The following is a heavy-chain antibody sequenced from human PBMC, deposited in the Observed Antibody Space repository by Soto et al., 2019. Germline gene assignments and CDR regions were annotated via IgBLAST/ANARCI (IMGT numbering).Heavy chain of an antibody. CDR2: IYYSGST. D-gene: IGHD6-13*01. V-gene: IGHV4-31*03. Sequence: SETLSLTCTVSGGSISSGGYYWSWIRQHPGKGLEWIGYIYYSGSTYYNPSLKSRVTISVDTSKNQFSLKLSSVTAADTAVYYCAGAAAGPFDIWGQGTMVTVSS. J-gene: IGHJ3*02. CDR1: GGSISSGGYY. CDR3: AGAAAGPFDI.